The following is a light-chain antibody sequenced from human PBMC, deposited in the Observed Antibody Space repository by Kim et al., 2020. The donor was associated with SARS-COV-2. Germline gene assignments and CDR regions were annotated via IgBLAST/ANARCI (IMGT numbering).Light chain of an antibody. CDR3: CSYAGSYTYVV. CDR1: GSDVGGYNY. V-gene: IGLV2-11*01. J-gene: IGLJ2*01. CDR2: DVS. Sequence: QSVNISCTGTGSDVGGYNYVSWYQPHPGKAPKLMIYDVSKRPSGVPDRFSGSKSGNTASLTISGLQAEDEADYYCCSYAGSYTYVVFGGGTQLTVL.